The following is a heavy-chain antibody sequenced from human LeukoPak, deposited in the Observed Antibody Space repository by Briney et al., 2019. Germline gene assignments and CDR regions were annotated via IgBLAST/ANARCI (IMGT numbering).Heavy chain of an antibody. Sequence: SETLSLTCTGYGGSISSYFWSWIRQPPGKGLEWIGYIYYIGSTHYNPSPKTRVTISVDTSKNQSSLKLTSVTAADTAVDYCARYRSTVTTDGTDIWGHGTMVTVSS. CDR2: IYYIGST. CDR3: ARYRSTVTTDGTDI. D-gene: IGHD4-17*01. V-gene: IGHV4-59*08. J-gene: IGHJ3*02. CDR1: GGSISSYF.